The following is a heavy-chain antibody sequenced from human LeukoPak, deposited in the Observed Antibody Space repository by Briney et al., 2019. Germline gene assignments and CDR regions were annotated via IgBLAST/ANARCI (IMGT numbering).Heavy chain of an antibody. V-gene: IGHV3-53*01. CDR2: IYSGGST. D-gene: IGHD2-15*01. Sequence: GGSLRLSCAASGFTVSSNYMSWVRQAPGEGLEWVSVIYSGGSTYYADSVEGRFTISRDNSKNTLYLQMNSLRAEDTAVYYCARSPRGRPTLLVWGQGTLVTVFS. CDR3: ARSPRGRPTLLV. J-gene: IGHJ4*02. CDR1: GFTVSSNY.